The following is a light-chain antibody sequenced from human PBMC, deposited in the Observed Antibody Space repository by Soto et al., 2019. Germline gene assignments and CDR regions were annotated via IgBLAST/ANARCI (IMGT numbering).Light chain of an antibody. CDR3: QQYNNWPLT. V-gene: IGKV3-15*01. J-gene: IGKJ4*01. CDR2: GAS. Sequence: ETVMTQSPSTVSVSPGERATLSCRASQSISSNLAWYQQKPGQAPRLLIYGASTRATGIPARFSGSGSGTEFTLTISSLQSEDFAVYYCQQYNNWPLTFGGGTKVDI. CDR1: QSISSN.